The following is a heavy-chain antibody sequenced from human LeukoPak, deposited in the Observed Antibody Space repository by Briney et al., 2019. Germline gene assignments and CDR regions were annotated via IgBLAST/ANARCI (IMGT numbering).Heavy chain of an antibody. Sequence: PSQTLSLTCTVSGGSISSGGYYWSWIRQHPGKGLEWIGYIYYSGSTYYNPSLKSRVTISVDTSKNQFSLKLSSVTAADTAVYYCARGTYSNYRVYYYYGMDVWGQGTTVTVSS. J-gene: IGHJ6*02. CDR2: IYYSGST. D-gene: IGHD4-11*01. CDR3: ARGTYSNYRVYYYYGMDV. CDR1: GGSISSGGYY. V-gene: IGHV4-31*03.